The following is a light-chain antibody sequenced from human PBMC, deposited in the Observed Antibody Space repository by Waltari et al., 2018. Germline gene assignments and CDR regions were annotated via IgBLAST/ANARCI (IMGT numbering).Light chain of an antibody. CDR2: DVS. Sequence: QSGLTQPASVSGSPGQSITISCSGTRSDLGYYNFVPWYQQHPGKAPKLVIFDVSRWPSGVSHRFSGSKSGNTASLTISGLQAEDEAAYYCASYTSANTVLFGGGTKVTVL. CDR1: RSDLGYYNF. V-gene: IGLV2-14*03. J-gene: IGLJ2*01. CDR3: ASYTSANTVL.